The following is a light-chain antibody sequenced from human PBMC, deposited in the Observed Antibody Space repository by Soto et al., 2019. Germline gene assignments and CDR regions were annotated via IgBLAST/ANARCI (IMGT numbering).Light chain of an antibody. CDR3: SSYSISTAYL. CDR2: EVS. Sequence: QSALTQPASVSGSPGQSITISCTGTSSDVGGYDYVSWYQLHPGKAPKLMIFEVSNRPSGVSYRFSGSKSGNTASLTISGIQVEDEADYFCSSYSISTAYLFGTGTKLTVL. J-gene: IGLJ1*01. V-gene: IGLV2-14*01. CDR1: SSDVGGYDY.